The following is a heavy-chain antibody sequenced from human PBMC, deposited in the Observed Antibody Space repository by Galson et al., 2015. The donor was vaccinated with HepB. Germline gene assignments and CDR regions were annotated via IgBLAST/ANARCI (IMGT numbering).Heavy chain of an antibody. Sequence: QSGAEVKKPGASVKVSCKASGYTFTSYGISWVRQAPGQGLEWMGWISAYNGNTNYAQKLQGRVTMTTDTSTSTAYMELRSLRSDDTAVYYCARGSLVGDRSRWDYYMDVWGKGTTVTVSS. CDR1: GYTFTSYG. CDR3: ARGSLVGDRSRWDYYMDV. V-gene: IGHV1-18*04. CDR2: ISAYNGNT. J-gene: IGHJ6*03. D-gene: IGHD3-16*01.